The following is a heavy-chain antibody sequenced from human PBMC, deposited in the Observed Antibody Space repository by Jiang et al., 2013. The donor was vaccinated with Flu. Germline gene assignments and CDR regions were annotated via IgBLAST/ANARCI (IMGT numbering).Heavy chain of an antibody. J-gene: IGHJ4*01. CDR2: INPNSGGT. CDR3: ATNGVGDQTGFD. V-gene: IGHV1-2*02. Sequence: GAEVKKPGASVRVSCKASGYVFTAYYMYWVRQAPGQGLEWMGWINPNSGGTKYAEKFQGRVTMTRDTSISTAYMELSRLTPDDAAVYFCATNGVGDQTGFD. D-gene: IGHD1-26*01. CDR1: GYVFTAYY.